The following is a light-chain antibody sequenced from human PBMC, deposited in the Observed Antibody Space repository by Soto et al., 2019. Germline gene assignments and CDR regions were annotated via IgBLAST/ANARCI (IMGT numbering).Light chain of an antibody. V-gene: IGKV3-20*01. CDR2: GAS. CDR1: QSLSGTY. J-gene: IGKJ1*01. Sequence: EFVLTQSPGTLSLSPGERATLSCRASQSLSGTYLAWYQQKPGQAPRLLIYGASSRATGIPDRFSGSGSGPYFTLTISRLEPEDFAVYYCQQYGSSLPFGQGTKVEVK. CDR3: QQYGSSLP.